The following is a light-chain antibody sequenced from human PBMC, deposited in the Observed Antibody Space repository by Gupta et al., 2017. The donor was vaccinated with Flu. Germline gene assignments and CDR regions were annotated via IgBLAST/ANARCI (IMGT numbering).Light chain of an antibody. CDR3: SGDRKKPPGVV. CDR2: GST. Sequence: QSALTQPASVSGSPGQSIAISCTGTSSDVDGYDFVSWYQQYPGKAPKLMIYGSTNRPSGVSNPFPGSQFGNPGPPDNSGLQAENRAYYFCSGDRKKPPGVVFRGGTKVTGL. V-gene: IGLV2-14*01. CDR1: SSDVDGYDF. J-gene: IGLJ2*01.